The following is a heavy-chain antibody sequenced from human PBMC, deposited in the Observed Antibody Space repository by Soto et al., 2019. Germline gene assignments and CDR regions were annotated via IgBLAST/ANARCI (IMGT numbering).Heavy chain of an antibody. D-gene: IGHD3-16*02. CDR3: AAYCYTMTCTHFHGYS. CDR1: GFRFRDYW. J-gene: IGHJ5*02. CDR2: IKQDESDK. Sequence: EVQLVESGGGLVQTGGSLRLSCAVSGFRFRDYWMSWVRQAPGKGLEWVANIKQDESDKYYVDSVKGRFTISRDNAKNALYLHMNSLRVEDTAVYYCAAYCYTMTCTHFHGYSWGQGTQVTVSS. V-gene: IGHV3-7*03.